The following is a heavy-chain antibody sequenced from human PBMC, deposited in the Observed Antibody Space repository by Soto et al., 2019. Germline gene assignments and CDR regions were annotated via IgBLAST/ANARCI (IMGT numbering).Heavy chain of an antibody. Sequence: QVQLQQWGAGLLKPSETLSLTCAVYGDSFSGPYWTWIRQTPGKGLEWIGEINHSGSTDYHPSLKSRVTDSVDTSKNQFSLNLSSVSASDTAVYFCARLEVTSADSFDVWGQGTMVTVSS. CDR2: INHSGST. CDR1: GDSFSGPY. J-gene: IGHJ3*01. V-gene: IGHV4-34*01. CDR3: ARLEVTSADSFDV. D-gene: IGHD2-21*02.